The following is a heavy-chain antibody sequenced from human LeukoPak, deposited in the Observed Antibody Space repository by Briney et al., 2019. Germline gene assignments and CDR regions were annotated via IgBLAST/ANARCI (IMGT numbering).Heavy chain of an antibody. CDR2: ISAYNGDT. J-gene: IGHJ4*02. D-gene: IGHD6-6*01. CDR3: ARGNPTARPETSFDY. V-gene: IGHV1-18*01. CDR1: GYIFAHSG. Sequence: ASVKVSCKTSGYIFAHSGISWVRQAPGQGPEWMGWISAYNGDTNYAQKFQGRVTITADESTSTAYMELSSLRSEDTAVYYCARGNPTARPETSFDYWGQGTLVTVSS.